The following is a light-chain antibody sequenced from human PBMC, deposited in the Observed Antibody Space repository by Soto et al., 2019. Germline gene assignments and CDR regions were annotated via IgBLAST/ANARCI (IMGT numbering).Light chain of an antibody. J-gene: IGLJ1*01. V-gene: IGLV1-44*01. Sequence: QSALTQPPSASGTPGQRVPISCSGSSSNIGINTVSWYQQLPGTAPKLLIYTNNQRPSGVPDRFSGSKSGTSASLAISGLQSEDEADYYRAAWDDSLNGLVFGTGTKVTVL. CDR3: AAWDDSLNGLV. CDR2: TNN. CDR1: SSNIGINT.